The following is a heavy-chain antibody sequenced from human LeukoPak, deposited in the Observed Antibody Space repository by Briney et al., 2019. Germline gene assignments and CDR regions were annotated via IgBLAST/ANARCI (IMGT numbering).Heavy chain of an antibody. J-gene: IGHJ4*02. D-gene: IGHD3-16*02. CDR2: IYYSGGT. CDR1: GGSISSSNHH. CDR3: ARRLSGYTFDY. Sequence: SGTLSLTCTVSGGSISSSNHHWDWIRQPPGKGLEWIGNIYYSGGTYYNPSLKSRVTISVDTSRNHFSLRLSSVTAADTAVYYCARRLSGYTFDYWGRGTLVTVSS. V-gene: IGHV4-39*01.